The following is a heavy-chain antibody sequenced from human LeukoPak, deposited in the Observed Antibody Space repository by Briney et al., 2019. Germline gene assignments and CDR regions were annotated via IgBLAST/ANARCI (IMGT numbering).Heavy chain of an antibody. J-gene: IGHJ6*04. CDR3: ARISTMRDFWGGYWVADV. V-gene: IGHV2-5*01. CDR1: GFSFTNTGVG. D-gene: IGHD3-3*01. Sequence: MQSGPTLVNPAQTLTLTCTFYGFSFTNTGVGVGWIRQSPGKALECLAFIHWNEDKSYRPTLESRLTITKDTSKNQVVLTMTNMDPVDTATYYCARISTMRDFWGGYWVADVWGKGTTVTVPP. CDR2: IHWNEDK.